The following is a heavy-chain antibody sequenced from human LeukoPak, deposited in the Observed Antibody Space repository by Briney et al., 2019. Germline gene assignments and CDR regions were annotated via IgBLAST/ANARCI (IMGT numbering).Heavy chain of an antibody. CDR1: GGSISSYY. D-gene: IGHD6-13*01. CDR3: ARGARGSSWYYFDY. Sequence: PSETLSLTCTVSGGSISSYYWSWIRQPPGKGLEWIGYIYYSGSTNYNPSLKSRVTISVDTSKNQFSLKLSSVTAADTAVYYCARGARGSSWYYFDYWGQGTLVTVSS. V-gene: IGHV4-59*01. CDR2: IYYSGST. J-gene: IGHJ4*02.